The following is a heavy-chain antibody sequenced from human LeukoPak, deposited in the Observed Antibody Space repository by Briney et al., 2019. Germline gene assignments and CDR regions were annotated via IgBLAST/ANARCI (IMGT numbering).Heavy chain of an antibody. CDR1: GFNFQDYA. J-gene: IGHJ6*03. D-gene: IGHD6-13*01. V-gene: IGHV3-9*01. Sequence: GGSLRLSCAVTGFNFQDYAMHWVRQTPGKGLEWVSGISWNSGSIGYADSVKGRFTISRDNAKNSLYLQMNSLRAEDTALYHCAKDSGYSSSCMDVWGKGTTVTVSS. CDR3: AKDSGYSSSCMDV. CDR2: ISWNSGSI.